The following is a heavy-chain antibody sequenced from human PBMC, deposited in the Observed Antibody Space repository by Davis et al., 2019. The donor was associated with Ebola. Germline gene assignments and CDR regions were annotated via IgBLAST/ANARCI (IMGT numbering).Heavy chain of an antibody. J-gene: IGHJ3*02. Sequence: GESLKISCAASGFTFSSYSMNWVRQAPGKGLEWVSSISSSSSYIYYADSVKGRFTISRDNAKNSLYLQMNSLRAEDTAVYYCARGGTLDTIFGVVIIADDAFDIWGQGTMVTVSS. CDR1: GFTFSSYS. CDR3: ARGGTLDTIFGVVIIADDAFDI. V-gene: IGHV3-21*01. D-gene: IGHD3-3*01. CDR2: ISSSSSYI.